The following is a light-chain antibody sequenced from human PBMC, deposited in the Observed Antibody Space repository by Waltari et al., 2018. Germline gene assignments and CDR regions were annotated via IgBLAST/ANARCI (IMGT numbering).Light chain of an antibody. CDR3: CSYVGLGTYV. V-gene: IGLV2-23*02. Sequence: QSGLAQPAPASGSPGQSITITCTGTSSAAGHYNLVPWYQQRPGKAPRLLIYEVTNRAPGTSYRFSASKSGNTASLSISGLQAQEDDADYYCCSYVGLGTYVFGTGTKVTV. J-gene: IGLJ1*01. CDR1: SSAAGHYNL. CDR2: EVT.